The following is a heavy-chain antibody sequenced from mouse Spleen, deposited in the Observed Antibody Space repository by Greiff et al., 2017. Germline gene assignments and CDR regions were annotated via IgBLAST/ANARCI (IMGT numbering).Heavy chain of an antibody. D-gene: IGHD2-14*01. CDR2: IDPETGGT. CDR1: GYTFTDYE. Sequence: VVRPGASVTLSCKASGYTFTDYEMHWVKQTPVHGLEWIGAIDPETGGTAYNQKFKGKAILTADKSSSTAYMELRSLTSEDSAVYYCTRSGEVRYFDYWGQGTTLTVSS. CDR3: TRSGEVRYFDY. V-gene: IGHV1-15*01. J-gene: IGHJ2*01.